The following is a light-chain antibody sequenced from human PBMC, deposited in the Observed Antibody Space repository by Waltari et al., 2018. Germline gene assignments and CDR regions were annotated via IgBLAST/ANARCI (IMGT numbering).Light chain of an antibody. CDR1: NIGTKN. Sequence: SYVLTQPPSVSVAPGQTARITCGGNNIGTKNVHWYQQKPGQAPVLVVYDNTGRPSGIPERFSGSNSGSTATLTISRVEAGDEADYYCQVWDSSGDHSVVFGGGTKLTVL. V-gene: IGLV3-21*02. CDR3: QVWDSSGDHSVV. CDR2: DNT. J-gene: IGLJ2*01.